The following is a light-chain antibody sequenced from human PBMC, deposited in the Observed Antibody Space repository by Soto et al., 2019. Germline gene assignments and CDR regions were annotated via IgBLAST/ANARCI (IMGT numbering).Light chain of an antibody. V-gene: IGKV1-5*01. J-gene: IGKJ1*01. Sequence: QSGSSLTASKRDTDTCTCLASQSVSGWLAWYQQKPGEAPKLLIYDASALPRGVPSRFSGSGSGTKFTLTIASLQPDDFATYYCQQYETFSGTFGPAAKV. CDR1: QSVSGW. CDR2: DAS. CDR3: QQYETFSGT.